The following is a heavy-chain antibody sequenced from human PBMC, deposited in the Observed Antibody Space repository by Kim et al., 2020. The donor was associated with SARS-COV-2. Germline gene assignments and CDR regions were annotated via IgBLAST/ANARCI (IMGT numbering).Heavy chain of an antibody. CDR2: INTNTGNP. CDR1: GYTFTSYA. D-gene: IGHD6-19*01. CDR3: ARDEQWLVPPYYYYGMDV. V-gene: IGHV7-4-1*02. J-gene: IGHJ6*02. Sequence: ASVKVSCKASGYTFTSYAMNWVRQAPGQGLEWMGWINTNTGNPTYAQGFTGRFVFSLDTSVSTAYLQISSLKAEDTAVYYCARDEQWLVPPYYYYGMDVWGQGTTVTVSS.